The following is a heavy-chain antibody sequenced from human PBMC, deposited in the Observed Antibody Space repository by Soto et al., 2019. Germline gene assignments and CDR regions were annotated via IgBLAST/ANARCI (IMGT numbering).Heavy chain of an antibody. CDR2: INHSGRT. J-gene: IGHJ4*02. D-gene: IGHD3-22*01. V-gene: IGHV4-34*01. Sequence: KSSETLSLTCAVYGGSFSGYYWTWVRQPPGKGLEWLGEINHSGRTNENPSLKSRITISVDTSKNQFSLNLRSVTAADTAVYYCARGISMKVRVQGDAPDKYYFDSWGQGGLVTVSS. CDR3: ARGISMKVRVQGDAPDKYYFDS. CDR1: GGSFSGYY.